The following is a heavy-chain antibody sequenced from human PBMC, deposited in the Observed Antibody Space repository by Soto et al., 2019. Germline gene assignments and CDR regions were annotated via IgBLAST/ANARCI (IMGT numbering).Heavy chain of an antibody. CDR3: ARGQRFSDSFDP. D-gene: IGHD3-3*01. CDR1: GGAISGYY. CDR2: IYSSGGT. V-gene: IGHV4-4*07. J-gene: IGHJ5*02. Sequence: LSLTFTVSGGAISGYYWTWIRQSAGKGLEWIGRIYSSGGTKYNPSLKSRVTMSLDTSKNQFSLRLSSVTAADTAVYYYARGQRFSDSFDPWGQGTLVTVSS.